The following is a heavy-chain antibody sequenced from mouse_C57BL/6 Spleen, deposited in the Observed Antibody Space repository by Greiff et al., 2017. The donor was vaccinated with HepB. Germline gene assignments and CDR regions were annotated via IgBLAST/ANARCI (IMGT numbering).Heavy chain of an antibody. CDR1: GYSFTGYF. V-gene: IGHV1-20*01. Sequence: EVQLQQSGPELVKPGDSVKISCKASGYSFTGYFMNWVMQSHGKSLEWIGRINPYNGDTFYNQKFKGKATLTVDKSSSTAHMELRSLTSEDSAVYYCARDDYGIWFAYWGQGTLVTVSA. CDR2: INPYNGDT. J-gene: IGHJ3*01. D-gene: IGHD1-1*01. CDR3: ARDDYGIWFAY.